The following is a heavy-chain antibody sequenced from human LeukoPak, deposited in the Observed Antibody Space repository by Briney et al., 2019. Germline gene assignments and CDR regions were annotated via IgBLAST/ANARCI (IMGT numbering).Heavy chain of an antibody. CDR1: GGSISSYY. Sequence: SETLSLTCTVSGGSISSYYWSWIRQPAGKGLEWIGRIYTSGSTNYNPSLKSRVAMSVDTSKNQFSLKLSSVTAADTAVYYCARDNYYDSSGYAEDTRGYFQHWGQGTLVTVSS. V-gene: IGHV4-4*07. D-gene: IGHD3-22*01. CDR2: IYTSGST. CDR3: ARDNYYDSSGYAEDTRGYFQH. J-gene: IGHJ1*01.